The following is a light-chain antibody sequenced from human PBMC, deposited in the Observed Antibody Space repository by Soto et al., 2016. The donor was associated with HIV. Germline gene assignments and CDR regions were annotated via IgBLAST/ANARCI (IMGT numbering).Light chain of an antibody. CDR1: DIGSKS. J-gene: IGLJ3*02. Sequence: SYELPQPPSVSVAPGKTARITCGGNDIGSKSVHWYQQKPGQAPVLVVYDDDDRPSGIPERFSGSSSGNTATLTISRVEIGDEADYYCQVWDSSSDRWVFGGGTKLTV. V-gene: IGLV3-21*03. CDR3: QVWDSSSDRWV. CDR2: DDD.